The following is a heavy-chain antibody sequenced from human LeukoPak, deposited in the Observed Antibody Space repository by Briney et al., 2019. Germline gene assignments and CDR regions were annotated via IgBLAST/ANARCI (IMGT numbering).Heavy chain of an antibody. CDR1: GFTFSSYS. V-gene: IGHV3-21*01. CDR3: ASWGLRAFGY. D-gene: IGHD1-26*01. J-gene: IGHJ4*02. Sequence: GGSLRLSCAASGFTFSSYSMNWVRQAPGKGLEWVSSISSSSSYIYYADSVKGRFTISRDNAKNSLYLQMNSLRAEDTAVYYCASWGLRAFGYWGQGTLVTVSS. CDR2: ISSSSSYI.